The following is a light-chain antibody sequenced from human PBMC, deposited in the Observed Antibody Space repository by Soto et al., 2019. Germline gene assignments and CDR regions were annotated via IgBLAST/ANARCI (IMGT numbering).Light chain of an antibody. CDR2: DTS. CDR1: QSFTSSH. J-gene: IGKJ1*01. Sequence: EIVLTQSPGTLSLSPGDRVTLSCRASQSFTSSHLAWYQQKPGQAPRLLIYDTSIRATGIPDRFSGSASGTDFTLTVSRLEPEDFASYYCQQSYNVLSWTFGQGTKVEIK. V-gene: IGKV3D-20*02. CDR3: QQSYNVLSWT.